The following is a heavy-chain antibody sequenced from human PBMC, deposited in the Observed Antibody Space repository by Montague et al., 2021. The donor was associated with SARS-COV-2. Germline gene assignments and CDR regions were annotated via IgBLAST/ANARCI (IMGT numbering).Heavy chain of an antibody. CDR1: GGSISSSSYY. Sequence: SETLSLTCTVSGGSISSSSYYWSWIRQPPGKGLNWIGSIYYSGSTYSNESLQSRVTISVDTSKNQFSLKLSSVTAADTAVYSCARLSNYYGSGSYYPHNYYYYGMDVWGQGTTVTVSS. J-gene: IGHJ6*02. CDR2: IYYSGST. V-gene: IGHV4-39*01. D-gene: IGHD3-10*01. CDR3: ARLSNYYGSGSYYPHNYYYYGMDV.